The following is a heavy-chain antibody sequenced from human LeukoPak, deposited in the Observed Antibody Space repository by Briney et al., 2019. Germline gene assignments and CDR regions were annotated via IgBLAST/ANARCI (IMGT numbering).Heavy chain of an antibody. Sequence: ASVKVSCKASGYTFTSYGISWVRQAPGQGLAWMGWISAYNGNTNYAQKLQGRVTMTTDTSTSTAYMELRSLRSDDTAVYYCARDCSLGGSYQRWFDYWGQGTLVTVSS. CDR3: ARDCSLGGSYQRWFDY. V-gene: IGHV1-18*01. D-gene: IGHD1-26*01. CDR2: ISAYNGNT. J-gene: IGHJ4*02. CDR1: GYTFTSYG.